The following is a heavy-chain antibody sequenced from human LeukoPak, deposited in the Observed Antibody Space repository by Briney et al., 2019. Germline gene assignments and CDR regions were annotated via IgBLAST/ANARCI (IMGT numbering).Heavy chain of an antibody. V-gene: IGHV1-69*06. CDR2: IIPIFGTA. J-gene: IGHJ5*02. D-gene: IGHD5-18*01. CDR1: GYTFTSYG. CDR3: AKFGVDTAMVKGPEYNWFDP. Sequence: ASVKVPCKASGYTFTSYGISWVRQAPGQGLEWMGGIIPIFGTANYAQKFQGRVTITADKSTSTAYMELSSLRSEDTAVYYCAKFGVDTAMVKGPEYNWFDPWGQGTLVTVSS.